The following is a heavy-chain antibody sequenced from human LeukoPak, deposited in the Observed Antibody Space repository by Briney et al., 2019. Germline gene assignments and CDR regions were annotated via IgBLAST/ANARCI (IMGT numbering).Heavy chain of an antibody. Sequence: ASVKVSCKASGGTFSSYAISWVRQAPGLGLEWMGRIIPISHTPNYAQKFQGRVTLTTDDSTSTAYMELSSLSSEDTAVYYCAKDPGSLDVWGQGTLVTVSS. CDR2: IIPISHTP. CDR1: GGTFSSYA. CDR3: AKDPGSLDV. J-gene: IGHJ3*01. D-gene: IGHD3-10*01. V-gene: IGHV1-69*05.